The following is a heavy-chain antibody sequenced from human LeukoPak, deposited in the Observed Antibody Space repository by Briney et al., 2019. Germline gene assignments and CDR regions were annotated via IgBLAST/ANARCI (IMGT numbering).Heavy chain of an antibody. CDR3: AKVSDNSAYFLVNYYYGMDV. CDR2: ISGSGGGT. Sequence: GGCLCLSCAVSGFGSSSDAMGWVSQAPGRGREWGSTISGSGGGTYYAGSVKGRFTISRDNSKNTLYLHVNSLRAEDTAVYYCAKVSDNSAYFLVNYYYGMDVWGQATTVTASS. D-gene: IGHD3-22*01. J-gene: IGHJ6*02. V-gene: IGHV3-23*01. CDR1: GFGSSSDA.